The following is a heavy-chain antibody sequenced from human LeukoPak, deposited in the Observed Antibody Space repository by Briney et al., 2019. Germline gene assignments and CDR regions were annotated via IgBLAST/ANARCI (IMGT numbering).Heavy chain of an antibody. CDR2: VYYRGSA. CDR3: ARPRMAARPLYFDS. D-gene: IGHD6-6*01. Sequence: SETLSLTCSVSDDSISDSRYYWGWVRQSPGKGLDWIASVYYRGSATYNPSLRSRVTISVDRSKKQLSLKLTSVTAADTAVYYCARPRMAARPLYFDSWGQGILVTVSS. V-gene: IGHV4-39*01. J-gene: IGHJ4*02. CDR1: DDSISDSRYY.